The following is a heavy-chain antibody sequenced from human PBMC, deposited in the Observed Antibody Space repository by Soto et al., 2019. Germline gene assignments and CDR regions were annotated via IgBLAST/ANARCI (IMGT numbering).Heavy chain of an antibody. D-gene: IGHD1-26*01. CDR3: APRKYGSFNIGAFDI. V-gene: IGHV3-48*03. CDR2: ISKSGIDI. J-gene: IGHJ3*02. CDR1: GFSFSTYE. Sequence: LRLSCAASGFSFSTYEMNWVRQAPGKGLEWVSYISKSGIDIYYADSVKGRFTISRDNANNSLYLQMNSLRAEDTAVYYCAPRKYGSFNIGAFDIWGQGTMVTVSS.